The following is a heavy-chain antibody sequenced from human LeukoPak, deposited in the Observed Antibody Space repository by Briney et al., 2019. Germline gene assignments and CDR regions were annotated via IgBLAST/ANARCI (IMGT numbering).Heavy chain of an antibody. V-gene: IGHV3-30*18. CDR1: GFTFSSYG. CDR2: ISYDGSNK. Sequence: GRSLRLSCAASGFTFSSYGMHWVRQAPGKGLEWVAVISYDGSNKYYADSVKGRFTISRDNSKNTLYLQMNSLRAEDTAVYYCAKDFEAVAGTFDYWGQGTLVTVSS. J-gene: IGHJ4*02. CDR3: AKDFEAVAGTFDY. D-gene: IGHD6-19*01.